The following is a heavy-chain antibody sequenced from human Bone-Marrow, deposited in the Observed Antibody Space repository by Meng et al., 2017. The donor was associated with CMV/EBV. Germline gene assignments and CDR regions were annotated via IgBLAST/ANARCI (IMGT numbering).Heavy chain of an antibody. CDR1: GFTFSSYW. V-gene: IGHV3-74*01. CDR3: ARKMRQFWSGGGGMDV. D-gene: IGHD3-3*01. J-gene: IGHJ6*02. CDR2: INSDGSST. Sequence: GGSLRLSCAASGFTFSSYWMHWVRQAPGKGLVWVSRINSDGSSTSYADSVRGRFTISRDNAKNTLYLQMNSLRAEDTAVYYCARKMRQFWSGGGGMDVWGQGTTVTVSS.